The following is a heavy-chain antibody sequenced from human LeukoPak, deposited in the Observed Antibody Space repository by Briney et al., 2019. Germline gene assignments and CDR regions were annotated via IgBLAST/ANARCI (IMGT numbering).Heavy chain of an antibody. D-gene: IGHD5-12*01. V-gene: IGHV3-21*06. CDR3: AGDPNMTGYDFGVPGLRSLYYYGMDV. CDR1: GGSISSNN. J-gene: IGHJ6*02. Sequence: ETLSLTCAVSGGSISSNNWWSWVRQAPGKGLEWVSSIGTSGDYIYYADSVQGRFTISRDDAKNSLYLQLNSLRAEDTAVYYCAGDPNMTGYDFGVPGLRSLYYYGMDVWGQGTTVTVSS. CDR2: IGTSGDYI.